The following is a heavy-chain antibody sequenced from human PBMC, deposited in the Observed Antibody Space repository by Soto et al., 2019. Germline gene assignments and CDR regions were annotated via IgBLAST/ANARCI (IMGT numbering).Heavy chain of an antibody. Sequence: SVTVSCRASGYTFTSYGISWVRQAPGQGLEWMGWISGHNGNTKYAQKLQGRITTTTDTSTSTAYMELSSLRSEDTVVYSCASCHQTGITSRPVCFFFAFWGQGTRVTVSS. CDR3: ASCHQTGITSRPVCFFFAF. J-gene: IGHJ4*02. CDR1: GYTFTSYG. V-gene: IGHV1-18*01. D-gene: IGHD3-10*01. CDR2: ISGHNGNT.